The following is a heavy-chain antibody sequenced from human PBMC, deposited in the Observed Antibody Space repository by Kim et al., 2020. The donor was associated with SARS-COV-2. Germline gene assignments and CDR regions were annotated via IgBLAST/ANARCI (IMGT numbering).Heavy chain of an antibody. CDR2: IRSKAYGGTT. CDR1: GFTFGDYA. J-gene: IGHJ6*01. CDR3: TRDLNYYGSGSYYLSYYYHGMDV. V-gene: IGHV3-49*03. Sequence: GGSLRLSCTASGFTFGDYAMSWFRQAPGKGLEWVGFIRSKAYGGTTEYAAYVKGRFTISRDDSKSIAYLQMNSLKTEDTALYYCTRDLNYYGSGSYYLSYYYHGMDVWGQGTTVTVSP. D-gene: IGHD3-10*01.